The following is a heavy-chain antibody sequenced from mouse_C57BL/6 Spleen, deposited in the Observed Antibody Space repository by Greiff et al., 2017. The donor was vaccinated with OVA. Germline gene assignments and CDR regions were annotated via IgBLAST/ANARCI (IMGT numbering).Heavy chain of an antibody. CDR2: IDPSDSYT. Sequence: VKLQQPGAELVKPGASVKLSCKASGYTFTSYWMQWVKQRPGQGLEWIGEIDPSDSYTNYNQKFKGKATLTVDTSSSTAYMQLSSLTSEDSAVYYCARRGTGTSAMDYWGQGTSVTVSS. CDR1: GYTFTSYW. CDR3: ARRGTGTSAMDY. J-gene: IGHJ4*01. V-gene: IGHV1-50*01. D-gene: IGHD4-1*01.